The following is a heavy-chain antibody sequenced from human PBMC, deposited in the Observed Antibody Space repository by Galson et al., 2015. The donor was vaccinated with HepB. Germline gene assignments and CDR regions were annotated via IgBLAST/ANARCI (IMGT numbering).Heavy chain of an antibody. CDR2: ISYDGSNK. CDR3: ARDPTDDYGGNSGDAFDI. J-gene: IGHJ3*02. D-gene: IGHD4-23*01. V-gene: IGHV3-30*04. CDR1: GFTFSSYA. Sequence: SLRLSCAASGFTFSSYAMHWVRQAPGKGLEWVAVISYDGSNKYYADSVKGRFTISRDNSKNTLYLQMNSLRAEDTAVYYCARDPTDDYGGNSGDAFDIWGQGTMVTVSS.